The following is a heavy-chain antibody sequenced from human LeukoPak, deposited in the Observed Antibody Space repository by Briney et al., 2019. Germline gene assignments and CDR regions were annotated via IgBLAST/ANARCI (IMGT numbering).Heavy chain of an antibody. Sequence: GESLKISCKGSGYSITSYWIGWVRQMPGKGLEWMGIIYPGDSDTRYSPSFQGQVTISADKSISTAYLQWSSLKASDTAMYYCARHGRYYCSSTSCYFDYWGQGTLVTVSS. CDR3: ARHGRYYCSSTSCYFDY. CDR1: GYSITSYW. J-gene: IGHJ4*02. CDR2: IYPGDSDT. D-gene: IGHD2-2*01. V-gene: IGHV5-51*01.